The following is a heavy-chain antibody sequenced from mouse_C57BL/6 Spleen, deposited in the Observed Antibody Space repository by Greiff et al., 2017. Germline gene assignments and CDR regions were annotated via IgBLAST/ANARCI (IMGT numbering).Heavy chain of an antibody. Sequence: VQLQQPGAELVKPGASVKLSCKASGYTFTSYWITWVQQRPGQGLEWIGDIYPGSGSTNYHEKFKSQATLTVDTSSSTAYMQLSSLTSEDSAVYYCARGSYDGYLFDYWGQGTTLTVSS. CDR2: IYPGSGST. CDR3: ARGSYDGYLFDY. CDR1: GYTFTSYW. V-gene: IGHV1-55*01. J-gene: IGHJ2*01. D-gene: IGHD2-3*01.